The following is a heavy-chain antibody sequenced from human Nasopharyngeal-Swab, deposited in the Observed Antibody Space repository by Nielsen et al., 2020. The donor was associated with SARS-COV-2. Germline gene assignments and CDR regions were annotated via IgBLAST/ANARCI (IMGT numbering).Heavy chain of an antibody. D-gene: IGHD3-3*01. CDR1: GFTFSSYW. V-gene: IGHV3-7*01. J-gene: IGHJ5*02. CDR2: IKQDGSEK. Sequence: GEFLKISCAASGFTFSSYWMSWVRQAPGKGLEWVANIKQDGSEKYYVDSVKGRFTISRDNAKNSLYLQMNSLRAEDTAVYYCARDGYDFWSGYHGWFDPWGQGTLVTVSS. CDR3: ARDGYDFWSGYHGWFDP.